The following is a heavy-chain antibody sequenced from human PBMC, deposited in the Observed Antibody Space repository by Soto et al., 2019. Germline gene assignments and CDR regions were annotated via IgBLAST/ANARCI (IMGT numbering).Heavy chain of an antibody. J-gene: IGHJ4*02. CDR2: IYYSGST. CDR1: GGSISSYY. D-gene: IGHD6-13*01. V-gene: IGHV4-59*01. CDR3: AREGIAAAGTSSFDY. Sequence: PSETLSLTCTVSGGSISSYYWSWIRQPPGKGLEWIGYIYYSGSTNYNPSLKSRVTISVDTSKNQFSLKLSSVTAADTAVYYCAREGIAAAGTSSFDYWGQGTLVTVSS.